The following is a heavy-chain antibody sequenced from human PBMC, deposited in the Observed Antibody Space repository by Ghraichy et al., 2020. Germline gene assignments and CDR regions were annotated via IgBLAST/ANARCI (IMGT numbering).Heavy chain of an antibody. V-gene: IGHV3-23*01. D-gene: IGHD6-19*01. J-gene: IGHJ4*02. CDR3: AKAGPTSGWDY. Sequence: GESLNISCAASGFAFSNYPMSWVRQAPGKGLEWVSAFTVDGGTYYTDSVKGRFTVSRDTAKNTLYLHMNSLRADDTALYYCAKAGPTSGWDYWGQGTLVTVSS. CDR2: FTVDGGT. CDR1: GFAFSNYP.